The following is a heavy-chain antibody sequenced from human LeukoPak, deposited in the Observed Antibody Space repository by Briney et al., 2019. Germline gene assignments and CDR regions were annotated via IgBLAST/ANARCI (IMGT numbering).Heavy chain of an antibody. Sequence: GGSLRLSCAASGFPFSSYSMNWVRQAPGKGLEWVSSISSSSSYIYYADSVKGRFTISRDNAKNSLYLQMNSLRAEDTAVYYCARDDSSGYQYWGQGTLVTASS. J-gene: IGHJ4*02. CDR2: ISSSSSYI. D-gene: IGHD3-22*01. V-gene: IGHV3-21*01. CDR3: ARDDSSGYQY. CDR1: GFPFSSYS.